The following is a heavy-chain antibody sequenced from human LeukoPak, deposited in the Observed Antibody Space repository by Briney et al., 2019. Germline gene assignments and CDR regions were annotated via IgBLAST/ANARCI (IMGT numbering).Heavy chain of an antibody. V-gene: IGHV4-31*03. CDR2: IYYSGST. CDR3: ARGRERWLPLDY. D-gene: IGHD5-12*01. Sequence: PSETLSLTCTVSGGSISSGGSYWSWIRQHPGKGLEWIGYIYYSGSTYYNPSLKSRVTISVDTSKNQFSLKLSSVTAADTAVYYCARGRERWLPLDYWGQGPLVTVSS. CDR1: GGSISSGGSY. J-gene: IGHJ4*02.